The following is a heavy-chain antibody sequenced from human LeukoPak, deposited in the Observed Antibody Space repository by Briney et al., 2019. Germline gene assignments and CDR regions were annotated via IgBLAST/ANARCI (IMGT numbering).Heavy chain of an antibody. D-gene: IGHD2-2*01. J-gene: IGHJ4*02. Sequence: PSETLSLICAVYGGSFSDYFWSWIRQPPGKGLEWIGEINHSGNTNYSPSLKSRITISVDTCKNQFSLGLSSVTAADTAVYYCARHESFRSSWNYWGQGTLVTVSS. CDR3: ARHESFRSSWNY. CDR2: INHSGNT. CDR1: GGSFSDYF. V-gene: IGHV4-34*01.